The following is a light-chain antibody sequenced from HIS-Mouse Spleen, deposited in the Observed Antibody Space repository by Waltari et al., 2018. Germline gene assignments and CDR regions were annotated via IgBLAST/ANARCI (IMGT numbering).Light chain of an antibody. V-gene: IGKV1-5*03. CDR1: QSISSW. Sequence: DIQMTQSPSTLSASVGDRVTITCRDSQSISSWLAWDQQKPGKAPKLLIYKASSLESGVPSRFSGSGSGTEFTLTISSLQPDDFATYYCQQYNSYSKLTFGGGTKVEIK. CDR2: KAS. J-gene: IGKJ4*01. CDR3: QQYNSYSKLT.